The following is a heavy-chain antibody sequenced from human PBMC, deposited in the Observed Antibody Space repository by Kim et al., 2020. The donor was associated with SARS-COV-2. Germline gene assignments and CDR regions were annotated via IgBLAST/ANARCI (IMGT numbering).Heavy chain of an antibody. D-gene: IGHD3-10*01. J-gene: IGHJ5*02. V-gene: IGHV4-34*01. CDR3: ARAYLYYGSGRGRFDP. Sequence: LKSRVTRSVDTSKNQFSLKLSSVTAADTAVYYCARAYLYYGSGRGRFDPWGQGTLVTVSS.